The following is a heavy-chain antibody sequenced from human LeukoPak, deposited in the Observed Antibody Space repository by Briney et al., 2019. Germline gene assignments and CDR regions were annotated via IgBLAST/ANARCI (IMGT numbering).Heavy chain of an antibody. J-gene: IGHJ3*02. CDR3: AGGPNGYTDAFDI. Sequence: GGSLRLSCAASGFTFSSYSMNWARQAPGKGLEWVSSISSGSTYMYHADSVEGRFTISRDNAKNSLFLRMNSLRAEDTALYYCAGGPNGYTDAFDIWGQGTMDTVSS. CDR1: GFTFSSYS. D-gene: IGHD5-24*01. CDR2: ISSGSTYM. V-gene: IGHV3-21*01.